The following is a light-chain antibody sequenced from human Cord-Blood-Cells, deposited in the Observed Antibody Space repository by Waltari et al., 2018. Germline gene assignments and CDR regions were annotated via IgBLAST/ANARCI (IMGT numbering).Light chain of an antibody. J-gene: IGLJ2*01. V-gene: IGLV2-14*01. CDR2: DVS. Sequence: QSALTQPASVSGSPGQSITISCTGTSSDVGGYTYVSWYHQHPGKAPKLMIDDVSNRPYGVSNRFSGSKSGNTAYLTISGLQAEDEADYYCSSYTSSSTVFGGGTKLTVL. CDR1: SSDVGGYTY. CDR3: SSYTSSSTV.